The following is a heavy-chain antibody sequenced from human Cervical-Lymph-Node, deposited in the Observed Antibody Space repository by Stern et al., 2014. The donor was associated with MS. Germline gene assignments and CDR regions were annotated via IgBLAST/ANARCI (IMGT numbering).Heavy chain of an antibody. J-gene: IGHJ6*02. CDR2: IIPIFGTV. D-gene: IGHD2-2*02. CDR1: GDTFSSHA. V-gene: IGHV1-69*01. Sequence: VQLVESGAEVKKPGSSVKVSCQVSGDTFSSHAINWVRQAPGQGLEWMGGIIPIFGTVDYAQKFQSRVTITADESTAKAYLQLGSLRSDDTSVYYCARDQIPYYYYGMDVCGQGTTVTVS. CDR3: ARDQIPYYYYGMDV.